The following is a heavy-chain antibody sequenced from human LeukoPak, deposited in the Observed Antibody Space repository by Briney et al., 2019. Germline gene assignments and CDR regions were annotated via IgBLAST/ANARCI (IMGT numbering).Heavy chain of an antibody. CDR3: TRDLGYYYDSSGTSDAFDI. D-gene: IGHD3-22*01. CDR2: IRSKAYGGTT. J-gene: IGHJ3*02. CDR1: GFTFGDYA. V-gene: IGHV3-49*04. Sequence: PGRSLRLSCTASGFTFGDYAMSWVRQAPGKGLEWVGFIRSKAYGGTTEYAASVKGRFTISRDDSKSIACLQMNSLKTEDTAVYYCTRDLGYYYDSSGTSDAFDIWGQGTMVTVSS.